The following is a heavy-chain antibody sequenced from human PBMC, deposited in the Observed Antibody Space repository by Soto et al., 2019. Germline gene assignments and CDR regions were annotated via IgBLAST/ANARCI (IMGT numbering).Heavy chain of an antibody. J-gene: IGHJ4*02. V-gene: IGHV3-23*01. CDR2: ISGGIGST. Sequence: GGSLRLSCVASGFSFGTYAMTWVRQVPGKGLEWVSTISGGIGSTFYADSVKGRLTISRDISKKMLFLHMNGLRGEDTGTYYCAKGGARYFDYWGRGTLVTVSS. CDR3: AKGGARYFDY. D-gene: IGHD1-26*01. CDR1: GFSFGTYA.